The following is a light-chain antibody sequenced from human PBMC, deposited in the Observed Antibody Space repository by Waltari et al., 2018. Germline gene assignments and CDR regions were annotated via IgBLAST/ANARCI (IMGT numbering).Light chain of an antibody. J-gene: IGKJ4*01. V-gene: IGKV3-15*01. CDR2: GAS. Sequence: EIVMTQSPATLSVSPGARATLSCRASQSVSSNLAWYQQKPGQAPRLLIYGASTRATGIPARFSGSGSGTEFTLTISSLQFEDFAVYYCQQYNNWPLLTFGGGTKVEIK. CDR3: QQYNNWPLLT. CDR1: QSVSSN.